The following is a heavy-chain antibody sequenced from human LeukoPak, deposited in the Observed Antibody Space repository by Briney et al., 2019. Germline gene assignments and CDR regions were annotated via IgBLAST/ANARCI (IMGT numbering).Heavy chain of an antibody. D-gene: IGHD3-22*01. V-gene: IGHV4-4*07. J-gene: IGHJ3*02. Sequence: PSETLSLTCTVYGGSISSNYWSWIRQPAGKGLEWIGRMYTTGSTNYNPSLKSRVTMSVDTSMNQFSLKLGSVTAADTAVYYCARTYYYDSSGYYGAFDIWGQGTMVTVSS. CDR2: MYTTGST. CDR3: ARTYYYDSSGYYGAFDI. CDR1: GGSISSNY.